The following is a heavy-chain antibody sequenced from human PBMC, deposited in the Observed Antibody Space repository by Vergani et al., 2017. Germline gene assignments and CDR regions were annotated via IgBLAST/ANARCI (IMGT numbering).Heavy chain of an antibody. CDR1: GGSISSSSYY. V-gene: IGHV4-30-4*08. CDR2: IYYSGST. J-gene: IGHJ5*02. D-gene: IGHD3-16*02. CDR3: ASSYDYIWGSYRSNWFDP. Sequence: QLQLQESGPGLVKPSETLSLTCTVSGGSISSSSYYWGWIRQPPGKGLEWIGYIYYSGSTYYNPSLKSRVTISVDTSKNQFSLKLSSVTAADTAVYYCASSYDYIWGSYRSNWFDPWGQGTLVTVSS.